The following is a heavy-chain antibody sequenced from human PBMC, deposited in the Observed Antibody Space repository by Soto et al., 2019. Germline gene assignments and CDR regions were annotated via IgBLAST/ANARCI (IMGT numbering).Heavy chain of an antibody. D-gene: IGHD2-15*01. J-gene: IGHJ4*02. CDR1: GFTFSSYA. V-gene: IGHV3-23*01. Sequence: GGSLRLSCAASGFTFSSYAMGWVRQGPGKGLEWVAVVSIGGSTHYADSVRGRFTISRDNSKNTLSLQMNSLTAEDTAVYFCAKRRGAGGHFDYWGQGALVTVYS. CDR2: VSIGGST. CDR3: AKRRGAGGHFDY.